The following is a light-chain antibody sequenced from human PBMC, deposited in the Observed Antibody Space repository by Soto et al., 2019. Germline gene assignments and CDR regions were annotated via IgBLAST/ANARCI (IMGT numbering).Light chain of an antibody. J-gene: IGKJ4*01. CDR3: QERSHWPSLT. Sequence: VLTQSPATLSLSPGEGASLSCRASQSISKYLAWYQQKPGQAPRLLIYDATNRATGIPARFSGSGYGTDFTLTISSPEPEDFAVYFCQERSHWPSLTFGGGTKVEI. V-gene: IGKV3-11*01. CDR2: DAT. CDR1: QSISKY.